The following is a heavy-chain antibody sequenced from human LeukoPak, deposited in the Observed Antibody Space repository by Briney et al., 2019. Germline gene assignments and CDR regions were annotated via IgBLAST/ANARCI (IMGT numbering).Heavy chain of an antibody. CDR3: ASPHSYGSGTFDY. V-gene: IGHV4-38-2*01. J-gene: IGHJ4*02. CDR2: IYHRGTT. Sequence: PSETLSLTCAVSGYSITSGYYWGWIRQSPGKGPEWIGSIYHRGTTYYNPSLKSRVTISLDTSKNQFSLTLTSVTAADTAVYYCASPHSYGSGTFDYWGQGTLVTVSS. CDR1: GYSITSGYY. D-gene: IGHD3-10*01.